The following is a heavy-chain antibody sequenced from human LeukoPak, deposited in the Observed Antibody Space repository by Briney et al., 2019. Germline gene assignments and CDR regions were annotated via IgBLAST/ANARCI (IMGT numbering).Heavy chain of an antibody. V-gene: IGHV4-59*01. Sequence: SETLSLTCTVSGGSISSYYWSWIRQPPGKGLEWIGYIYYSGSTNYNPSLKSRVTISVDTSKNQFSLKLTSVTAADTAVYYCARAKGSGSYQIDAFDIWGQGTMVTVSS. CDR3: ARAKGSGSYQIDAFDI. J-gene: IGHJ3*02. CDR1: GGSISSYY. D-gene: IGHD1-26*01. CDR2: IYYSGST.